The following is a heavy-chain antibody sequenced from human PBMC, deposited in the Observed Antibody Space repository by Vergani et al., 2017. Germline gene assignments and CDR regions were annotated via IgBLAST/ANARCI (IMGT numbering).Heavy chain of an antibody. CDR1: GAAIKDFY. V-gene: IGHV4-59*01. CDR2: VYYTGST. D-gene: IGHD2/OR15-2a*01. CDR3: ARDRDLYCRSTTSCRNWFDP. J-gene: IGHJ5*02. Sequence: QVQLQESGPGLVKPSETLSLTCTVSGAAIKDFYWSWFRQPPGKGLEWIGYVYYTGSTTYNPSLKSRVTISVDTSNNQFSLRMTSLTAADTAIYYCARDRDLYCRSTTSCRNWFDPWGQGGLVTVSS.